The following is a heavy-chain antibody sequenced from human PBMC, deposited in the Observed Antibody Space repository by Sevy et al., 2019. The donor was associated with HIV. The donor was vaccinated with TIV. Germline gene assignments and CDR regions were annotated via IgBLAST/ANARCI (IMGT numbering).Heavy chain of an antibody. Sequence: GGSLRLSCAASGFILNTYGMTWVRHAPGKGLERISAINAGGDWTYYADSVKGRFTISRDSARNTLYLQMNSLRAEDTAVYYCARRYVIGRSYGMDVWGQGTTVTVSS. CDR2: INAGGDWT. V-gene: IGHV3-23*01. CDR3: ARRYVIGRSYGMDV. D-gene: IGHD3-9*01. J-gene: IGHJ6*02. CDR1: GFILNTYG.